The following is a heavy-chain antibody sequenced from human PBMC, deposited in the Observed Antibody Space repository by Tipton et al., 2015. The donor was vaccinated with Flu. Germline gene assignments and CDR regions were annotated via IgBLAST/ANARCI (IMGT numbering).Heavy chain of an antibody. CDR1: GDSISSDYY. CDR3: ARRDYSNYVSDPKSWFDP. CDR2: VSRSGDT. V-gene: IGHV4-38-2*01. J-gene: IGHJ5*02. Sequence: GSLRLSCAVSGDSISSDYYWGWIRQFPGKGLEWIGSVSRSGDTNYNPSLRSRVTISIDTSKNQFSLKMKSVTAADMAVYYCARRDYSNYVSDPKSWFDPWGQGTLVAVSS. D-gene: IGHD4-11*01.